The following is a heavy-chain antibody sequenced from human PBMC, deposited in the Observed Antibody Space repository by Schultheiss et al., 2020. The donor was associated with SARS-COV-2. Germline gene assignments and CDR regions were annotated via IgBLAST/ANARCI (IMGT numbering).Heavy chain of an antibody. CDR2: IIPIFGTA. CDR3: ARDGRSGDYYYGMDV. CDR1: GGTFSSYA. V-gene: IGHV1-69*13. Sequence: SVKVSCKASGGTFSSYAISWVRQAPGQGLEWMGGIIPIFGTANYAQKFQGRVTITADESTSTAYMELSSLRSEDTAVYYCARDGRSGDYYYGMDVWGQGTTVTVSS. J-gene: IGHJ6*02.